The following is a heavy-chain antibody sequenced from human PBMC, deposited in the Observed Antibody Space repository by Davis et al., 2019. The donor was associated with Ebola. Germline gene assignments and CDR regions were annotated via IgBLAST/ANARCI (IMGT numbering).Heavy chain of an antibody. J-gene: IGHJ6*02. V-gene: IGHV3-30*18. CDR1: GVTFSDAW. D-gene: IGHD1-26*01. CDR3: AKDAYSGSQSDLYYYYYGMDV. CDR2: ISYDGSNK. Sequence: GGSLRLSCAVSGVTFSDAWMNWVRQVPGKGLEWVAVISYDGSNKYYADSVKGRFTISRDNSKNTLYLQMNSLRAEDTAVYYCAKDAYSGSQSDLYYYYYGMDVWGQGTTVTVSS.